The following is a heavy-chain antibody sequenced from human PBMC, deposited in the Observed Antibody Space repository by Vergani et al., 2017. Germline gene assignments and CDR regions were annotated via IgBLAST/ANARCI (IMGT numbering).Heavy chain of an antibody. Sequence: QLQLQESGPGLVKPSETLSLTCAVYGGSFSGYYWSWIRQPPGKGLEWIGEINHSGSTNYNPSLKSRVTISVDTSKNQFSLKLSSVTAADTAVYYCARGGRSSPGGYWGQGTLVTVSS. J-gene: IGHJ4*02. V-gene: IGHV4-34*01. CDR2: INHSGST. CDR3: ARGGRSSPGGY. D-gene: IGHD6-6*01. CDR1: GGSFSGYY.